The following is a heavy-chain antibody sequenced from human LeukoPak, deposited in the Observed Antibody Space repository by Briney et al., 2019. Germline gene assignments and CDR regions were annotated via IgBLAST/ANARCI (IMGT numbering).Heavy chain of an antibody. CDR1: GFTFSSYG. Sequence: GGSLRLSCAASGFTFSSYGMHWVRQAPGKGLEWVAVISYDGSNEYYADSVKGRFTISRDNSKNTLYLQMNSLRAEDTAVYYCAKEGYYYDSSGYNYYYGMDIWGQRDHGHRLL. CDR3: AKEGYYYDSSGYNYYYGMDI. J-gene: IGHJ6*04. V-gene: IGHV3-30*18. CDR2: ISYDGSNE. D-gene: IGHD3-22*01.